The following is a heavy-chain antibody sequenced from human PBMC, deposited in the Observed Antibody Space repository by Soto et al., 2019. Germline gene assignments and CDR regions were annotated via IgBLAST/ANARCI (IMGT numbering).Heavy chain of an antibody. CDR3: ARRNPSSGCFFFDY. Sequence: QVTLKESGPVLVKPTETLTLTCTVSGFSLSNARMGVSWIRQPPGKALEWLAHIFSNDEKSYSTSLKSRLTISKDTSKSQVGLTKTNMDPVDTATYYCARRNPSSGCFFFDYWGQGTLVTVSS. J-gene: IGHJ4*02. V-gene: IGHV2-26*01. CDR1: GFSLSNARMG. CDR2: IFSNDEK. D-gene: IGHD6-19*01.